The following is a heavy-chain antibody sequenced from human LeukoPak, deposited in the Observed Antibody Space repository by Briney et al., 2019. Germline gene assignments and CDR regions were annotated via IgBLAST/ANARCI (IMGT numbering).Heavy chain of an antibody. Sequence: SVKVSCKMFGGTFSDCGITWLRQAPGQGLERVGRIIPLFGKTKSAQGFQDRVTLSADKSTNTAYMELTSLRSDDTAVYYCARGAFSPVITFGPFYFESWGQGTLITVSS. D-gene: IGHD3-16*01. CDR1: GGTFSDCG. CDR2: IIPLFGKT. V-gene: IGHV1-69*04. CDR3: ARGAFSPVITFGPFYFES. J-gene: IGHJ4*02.